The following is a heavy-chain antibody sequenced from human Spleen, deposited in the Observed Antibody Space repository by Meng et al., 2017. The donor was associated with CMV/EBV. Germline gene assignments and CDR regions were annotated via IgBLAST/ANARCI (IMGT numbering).Heavy chain of an antibody. J-gene: IGHJ6*02. CDR3: AKMSEAYQLLEGYMDV. V-gene: IGHV3-23*01. CDR1: GFTFSSYA. D-gene: IGHD2-2*01. Sequence: GESLKISCAASGFTFSSYAMHWVRQAPGKGLEWVSVISGSGGSTYYADSVKGRFTISRDNSKNTLYLEMNSLRAEDTAVYYCAKMSEAYQLLEGYMDVWGQGTTVTVSS. CDR2: ISGSGGST.